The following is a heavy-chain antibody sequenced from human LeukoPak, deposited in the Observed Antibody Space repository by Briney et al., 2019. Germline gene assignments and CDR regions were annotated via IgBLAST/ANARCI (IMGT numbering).Heavy chain of an antibody. J-gene: IGHJ4*02. CDR2: ISWNSGSI. Sequence: GGSLRLSCAASGFIFDDYALHWVRQAPGKGLEWVSGISWNSGSIGYADSVKGRFTISRDNAKNSLYLQMNSLRAEDTALYYCAKDRDYSSSGASVDYWGQGTLVTVSS. D-gene: IGHD6-6*01. CDR3: AKDRDYSSSGASVDY. CDR1: GFIFDDYA. V-gene: IGHV3-9*01.